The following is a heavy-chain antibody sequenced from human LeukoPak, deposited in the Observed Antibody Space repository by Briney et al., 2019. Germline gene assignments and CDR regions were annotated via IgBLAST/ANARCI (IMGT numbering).Heavy chain of an antibody. CDR1: GYTFTGFY. CDR2: INPNNGGT. Sequence: ASVRVSCKASGYTFTGFYIHRVRQAPGQGLEWMGWINPNNGGTSYAQKFQGRVTMTRDTSITTAYMELPTLTSDDTAVYYCARGSSSPVPNFDYWGQGTLVTVSS. CDR3: ARGSSSPVPNFDY. V-gene: IGHV1-2*02. J-gene: IGHJ4*02. D-gene: IGHD6-13*01.